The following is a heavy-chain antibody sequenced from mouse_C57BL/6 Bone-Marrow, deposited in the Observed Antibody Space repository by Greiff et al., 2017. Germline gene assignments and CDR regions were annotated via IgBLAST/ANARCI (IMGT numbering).Heavy chain of an antibody. V-gene: IGHV1-63*01. CDR1: GYTFTNYW. CDR3: ARWDYDYDAYYYAMDY. Sequence: QVQLKESGAELVRPGTSVKMSCKASGYTFTNYWIGWAKQRPGHGLEWIGDIYPGGGYTNYNEKFKGKATLTADKSSSTAYMQFSSLTSEDSAIYYCARWDYDYDAYYYAMDYWGQGTSVTVSS. D-gene: IGHD2-4*01. J-gene: IGHJ4*01. CDR2: IYPGGGYT.